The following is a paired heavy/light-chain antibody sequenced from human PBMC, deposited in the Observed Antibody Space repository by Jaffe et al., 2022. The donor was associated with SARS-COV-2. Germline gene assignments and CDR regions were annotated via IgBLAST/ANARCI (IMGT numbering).Heavy chain of an antibody. D-gene: IGHD6-13*01. CDR2: ISPYNGNT. CDR1: GYIFTNFG. V-gene: IGHV1-18*01. Sequence: QVQVVQSGAEVKKPGASVKVSCKASGYIFTNFGISWVRQAPGQGLEWMGWISPYNGNTNYAQKFQGRVTMTTDTSTSTAYMELRSLRSDDTAVYYCARDSSSLGPKWFDPWGQGTLVTVSS. CDR3: ARDSSSLGPKWFDP. J-gene: IGHJ5*02.
Light chain of an antibody. J-gene: IGKJ4*01. V-gene: IGKV3-20*01. Sequence: EIVLTQSPGTLSLSPGERATLSCRASQSVSSSYLAWYQQKPGQAPRLLIYDASSRAIGIPDRFSGSGSGTDFTLTISRLEPEDFAVYYCQQYGSSPLTFGGGTKVEI. CDR2: DAS. CDR3: QQYGSSPLT. CDR1: QSVSSSY.